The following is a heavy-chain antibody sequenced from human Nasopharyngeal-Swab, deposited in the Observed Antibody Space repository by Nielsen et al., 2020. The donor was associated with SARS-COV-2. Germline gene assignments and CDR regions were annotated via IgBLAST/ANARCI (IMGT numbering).Heavy chain of an antibody. CDR2: ISSSSSYI. CDR1: GFTFSSDS. V-gene: IGHV3-21*01. J-gene: IGHJ5*02. Sequence: GESLKISCAASGFTFSSDSMNWVRQAPGKGLEWVSSISSSSSYIYYADSVKGRFTISRDNAKNTLYLQMNSLRAEDTAVYYCARVLGSDYDFWSGYYGFDPWGQGTLVTVSS. D-gene: IGHD3-3*01. CDR3: ARVLGSDYDFWSGYYGFDP.